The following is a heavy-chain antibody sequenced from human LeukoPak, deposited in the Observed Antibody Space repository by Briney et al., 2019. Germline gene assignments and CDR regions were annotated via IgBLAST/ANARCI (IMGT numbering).Heavy chain of an antibody. CDR3: AKDQSYSGTYYPFDY. V-gene: IGHV3-30*18. CDR2: ISYDGSNK. D-gene: IGHD1-26*01. J-gene: IGHJ4*02. Sequence: IVSCSKTGVTGRSDGIGCSRHAQSKGLEWVAVISYDGSNKYYADSVKGRFTISRDNSKNTLYLQMNSLRAEDTAVYYCAKDQSYSGTYYPFDYWGQGTLVTVSS. CDR1: GVTGRSDG.